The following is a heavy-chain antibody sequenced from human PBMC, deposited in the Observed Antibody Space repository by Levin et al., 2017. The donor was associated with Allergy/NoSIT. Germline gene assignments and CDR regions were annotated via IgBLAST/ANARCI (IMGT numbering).Heavy chain of an antibody. V-gene: IGHV7-4-1*02. CDR2: INTNTRNP. Sequence: ASVKVSCKASGYIFTTYAINWVRQAPGQGLEWMGWINTNTRNPTYAQGFSGRFVFSLDTSVSTAYLEITSLRTEDTAVYYCAKSPWGGEYCSSTACPTDLWGQGTLVTVSS. CDR3: AKSPWGGEYCSSTACPTDL. J-gene: IGHJ5*02. CDR1: GYIFTTYA. D-gene: IGHD2/OR15-2a*01.